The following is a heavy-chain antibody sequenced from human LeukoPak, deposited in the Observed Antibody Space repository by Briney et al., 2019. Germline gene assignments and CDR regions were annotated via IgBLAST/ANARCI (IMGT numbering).Heavy chain of an antibody. CDR2: IYHSGST. D-gene: IGHD3-10*01. V-gene: IGHV4-30-2*01. CDR1: GGSISSGGYY. Sequence: PSETLSLTCTVSGGSISSGGYYWSWIRQPPGKGLEWIGYIYHSGSTYYNPSLKSRVTISVDRSKNQFSLKLSSVTAAGTAVYYCARFPKAVRGVDYWGQGTLVTVSS. CDR3: ARFPKAVRGVDY. J-gene: IGHJ4*02.